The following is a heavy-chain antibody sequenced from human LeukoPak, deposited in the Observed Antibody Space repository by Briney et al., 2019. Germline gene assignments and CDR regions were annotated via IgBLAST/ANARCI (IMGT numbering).Heavy chain of an antibody. J-gene: IGHJ1*01. D-gene: IGHD2-2*01. CDR3: ARPRLGYCSSTSCYGYFQH. CDR1: GFTFSSYS. V-gene: IGHV3-21*01. CDR2: ISSSSSYI. Sequence: TGGSLRLSCAASGFTFSSYSMSWVRQAPGKGLEWVSSISSSSSYIYYADSVKGRFTISRDNAKNSLYLQMNSLRAEDTAVYYCARPRLGYCSSTSCYGYFQHWGQGTLVTVSS.